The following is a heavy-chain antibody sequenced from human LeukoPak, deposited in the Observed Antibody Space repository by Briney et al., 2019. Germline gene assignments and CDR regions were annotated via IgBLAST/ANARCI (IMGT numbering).Heavy chain of an antibody. Sequence: SETLSLTCAVYGGSFSGYYWSWIRQPPGKGLEWIGEINHSGSTNYNPSLKSRVTISVDTSKNQFSLKLSSVTAADTAVYYCARTPRARLGIIAVAGPYYFDYWGQGTLVTVSS. D-gene: IGHD6-19*01. CDR3: ARTPRARLGIIAVAGPYYFDY. V-gene: IGHV4-34*01. CDR1: GGSFSGYY. J-gene: IGHJ4*02. CDR2: INHSGST.